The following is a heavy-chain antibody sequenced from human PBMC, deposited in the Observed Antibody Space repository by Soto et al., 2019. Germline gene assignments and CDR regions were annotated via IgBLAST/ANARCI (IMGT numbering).Heavy chain of an antibody. CDR2: IKQDGSET. D-gene: IGHD3-10*01. J-gene: IGHJ6*01. Sequence: GEYLQVSCATSGLNVSSYWMSWVRQAPGKGLEWVANIKQDGSETYYVGSVKGRFTISRDNARNSVFLQMNSLRAEDTALYYCARDRRLTLLKVLAVWGQGTSVIGSS. V-gene: IGHV3-7*01. CDR3: ARDRRLTLLKVLAV. CDR1: GLNVSSYW.